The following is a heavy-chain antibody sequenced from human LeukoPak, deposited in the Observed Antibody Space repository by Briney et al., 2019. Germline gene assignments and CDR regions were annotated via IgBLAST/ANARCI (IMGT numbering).Heavy chain of an antibody. J-gene: IGHJ5*02. CDR2: IYYSGST. V-gene: IGHV4-59*01. D-gene: IGHD1-26*01. Sequence: SETLSLTCTVSGGSISSYYWSWIRLPPGKGLEWLGYIYYSGSTNYNPSLKSRVTISVDTSKNQFSLKLSSVTAADTAVYYCARSVEWELHRWFDPWGQGILVTVSS. CDR1: GGSISSYY. CDR3: ARSVEWELHRWFDP.